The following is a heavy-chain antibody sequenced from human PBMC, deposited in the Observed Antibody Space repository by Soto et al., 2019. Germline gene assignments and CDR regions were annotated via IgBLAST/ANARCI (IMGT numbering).Heavy chain of an antibody. CDR1: GFTFNSYW. CDR2: IQGDETTI. Sequence: EVQVVESGGGLVQPWGSLRLSCAVSGFTFNSYWMHWVRQAPGKGLVWVSRIQGDETTINHADFVKGRLTISRENAKNTVYLQMTIMRAEDTALDFCARGGLGSYLRDPWVEGALVTDSS. J-gene: IGHJ5*02. V-gene: IGHV3-74*01. D-gene: IGHD3-16*02. CDR3: ARGGLGSYLRDP.